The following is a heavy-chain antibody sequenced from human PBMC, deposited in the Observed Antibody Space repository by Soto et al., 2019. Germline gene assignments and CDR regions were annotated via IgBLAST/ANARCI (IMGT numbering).Heavy chain of an antibody. Sequence: SETLSLTCTVSGGSVSSGTYYWSWIRQPPGKGLEWIGYIYYSGSTNYNPSLKSRVTISVDTSKNQFSLKLSSVTAADTAVYCCARVSSWEGSRAALGWFDPWGQGTLVTVSS. CDR2: IYYSGST. CDR3: ARVSSWEGSRAALGWFDP. D-gene: IGHD1-26*01. J-gene: IGHJ5*02. V-gene: IGHV4-61*01. CDR1: GGSVSSGTYY.